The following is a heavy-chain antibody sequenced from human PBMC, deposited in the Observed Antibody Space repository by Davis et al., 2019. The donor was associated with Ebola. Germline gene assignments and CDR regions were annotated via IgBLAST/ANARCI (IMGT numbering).Heavy chain of an antibody. CDR3: ARDLSGSYSSFDY. CDR1: GFTVSSNY. J-gene: IGHJ4*02. D-gene: IGHD1-26*01. CDR2: IYSGGST. V-gene: IGHV3-53*01. Sequence: PGGSLRLSCAASGFTVSSNYTSWVRDAPGKGLEWFSVIYSGGSTYYADSVKGRFTISRDNSKNTLYLQMNSLRAEDTAVYYCARDLSGSYSSFDYWGKGTLVTVSS.